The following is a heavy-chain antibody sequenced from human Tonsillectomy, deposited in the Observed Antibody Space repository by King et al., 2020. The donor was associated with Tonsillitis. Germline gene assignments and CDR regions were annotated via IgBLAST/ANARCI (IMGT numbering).Heavy chain of an antibody. J-gene: IGHJ4*02. CDR3: AKLDGTSYPFDD. D-gene: IGHD1-26*01. CDR2: IYDSGTT. V-gene: IGHV4-59*01. Sequence: QLQESGPGLVKPSETLSLTCSVPGASMNSYYWAWIRQPPGKGLEYIGYIYDSGTTNYNPSLKSRVTLSVDTSKNQFSLKMTSVTAADTAVYYSAKLDGTSYPFDDWGQGSLVTVSS. CDR1: GASMNSYY.